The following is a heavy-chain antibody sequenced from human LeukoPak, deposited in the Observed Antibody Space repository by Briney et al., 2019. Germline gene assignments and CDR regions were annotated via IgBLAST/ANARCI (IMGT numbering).Heavy chain of an antibody. Sequence: ASVKVSCKASGYTFTSYDINWVRQAPGQGLEWMGWMNPNSGNTGYAQKFQGRVTMTSNTSINTAYMELSSLKSEDTAVYYCARTPPLQQLIDDWGQGTLVTVSS. CDR2: MNPNSGNT. CDR1: GYTFTSYD. V-gene: IGHV1-8*01. J-gene: IGHJ4*02. D-gene: IGHD1-1*01. CDR3: ARTPPLQQLIDD.